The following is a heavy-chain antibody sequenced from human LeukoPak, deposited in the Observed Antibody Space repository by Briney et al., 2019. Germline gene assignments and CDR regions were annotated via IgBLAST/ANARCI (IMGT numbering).Heavy chain of an antibody. CDR3: ARDRGLSYGNDYLDY. V-gene: IGHV3-66*01. Sequence: GGSLRLSCAASGFPATSNYMSWVRQAPGKGLEWVSLIYSGGATNYADSVRGRFTISRGNSMDTVYLQMNSLRAEDTAIYYCARDRGLSYGNDYLDYWGQGTLVTVSS. CDR1: GFPATSNY. D-gene: IGHD5-18*01. J-gene: IGHJ4*02. CDR2: IYSGGAT.